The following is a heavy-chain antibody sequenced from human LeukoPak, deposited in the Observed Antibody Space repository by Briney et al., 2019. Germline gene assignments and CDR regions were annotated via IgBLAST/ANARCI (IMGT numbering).Heavy chain of an antibody. CDR3: ARDHRKIRIAVAGFYYYYMDV. CDR2: ISSSSSYI. J-gene: IGHJ6*03. V-gene: IGHV3-21*01. D-gene: IGHD6-19*01. Sequence: GGSLRLSCAASGFTFSSYSMNWVRQAPGKGLEWVSSISSSSSYIYYADSVKGRFTISRDNAKNSLYLQMNSLRAEDTAVYYCARDHRKIRIAVAGFYYYYMDVWGKGTTVTVSS. CDR1: GFTFSSYS.